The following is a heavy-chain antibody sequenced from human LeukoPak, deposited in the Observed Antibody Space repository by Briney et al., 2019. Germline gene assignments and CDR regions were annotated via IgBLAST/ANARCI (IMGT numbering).Heavy chain of an antibody. CDR1: GYTFTGYY. D-gene: IGHD6-19*01. CDR2: INPSGGSA. CDR3: ARDVRFYSSGWYKSYNWFDP. V-gene: IGHV1-46*01. Sequence: AASVKVSCKTSGYTFTGYYMHWVRQAPGQGLEWMGIINPSGGSASYAQKFQGRVTMTRDMSTSTVYMELSSLRSEDTAVYYCARDVRFYSSGWYKSYNWFDPWGQGTLVTVSS. J-gene: IGHJ5*02.